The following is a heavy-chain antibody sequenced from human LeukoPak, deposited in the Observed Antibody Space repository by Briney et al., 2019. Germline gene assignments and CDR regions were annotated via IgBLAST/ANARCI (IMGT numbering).Heavy chain of an antibody. CDR1: GFTFSSYA. CDR2: ISGSGGST. J-gene: IGHJ3*02. V-gene: IGHV3-23*01. Sequence: QTGGSLRLSCAASGFTFSSYAMSWVRQAPGKGLEWVSAISGSGGSTYYADSVKGRFTISRDNSKNTLYLQMNSLRAEDTAVYYCAKDLGDSSGYYLALDAFDIWGQGTMVTVSS. D-gene: IGHD3-22*01. CDR3: AKDLGDSSGYYLALDAFDI.